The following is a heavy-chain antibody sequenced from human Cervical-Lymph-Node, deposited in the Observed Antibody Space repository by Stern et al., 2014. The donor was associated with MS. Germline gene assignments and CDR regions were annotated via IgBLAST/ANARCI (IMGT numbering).Heavy chain of an antibody. J-gene: IGHJ6*02. CDR2: IIPMFGTE. V-gene: IGHV1-69*01. CDR1: RGTFSSYA. D-gene: IGHD3-10*01. CDR3: ASSVGELTPEAV. Sequence: DQLEESGAEVKKPGSSVRVSIKASRGTFSSYAISWVRQSPGQGLEWMRGIIPMFGTETKARHYQGRVTITADESTSTAYMEVSSLRSEDTAVYYCASSVGELTPEAVWGQGTTVTVFS.